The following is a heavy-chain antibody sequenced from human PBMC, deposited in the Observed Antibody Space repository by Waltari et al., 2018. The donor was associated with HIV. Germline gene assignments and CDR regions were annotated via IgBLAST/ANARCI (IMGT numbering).Heavy chain of an antibody. J-gene: IGHJ4*02. V-gene: IGHV3-53*01. CDR2: IYSGGST. CDR1: GITVSSNY. D-gene: IGHD3-3*01. CDR3: ARARTYYDFWSGNYSPDYFDY. Sequence: EVQLVESGGGLIQPGGSLRLSCAASGITVSSNYMTWVRQAPGKGLGCGAVIYSGGSTYYADSVKGRLTISRDNSKNTLYLQMNSLRAEDTAVYYCARARTYYDFWSGNYSPDYFDYWGQGTLITVSS.